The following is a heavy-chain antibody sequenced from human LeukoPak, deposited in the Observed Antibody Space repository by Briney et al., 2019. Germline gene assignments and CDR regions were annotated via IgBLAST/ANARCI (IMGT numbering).Heavy chain of an antibody. CDR3: AREDLDDYGANWFDP. CDR1: GYTFTSYF. Sequence: ASVKVSCKASGYTFTSYFMHWGRQAPGQGLEWMGIINPSGGSTSYAQKFQGRVTMTRDTSTSTVYMELSSLRSEDTAVYYCAREDLDDYGANWFDPWGQGTLVTVSS. CDR2: INPSGGST. J-gene: IGHJ5*02. D-gene: IGHD4-17*01. V-gene: IGHV1-46*01.